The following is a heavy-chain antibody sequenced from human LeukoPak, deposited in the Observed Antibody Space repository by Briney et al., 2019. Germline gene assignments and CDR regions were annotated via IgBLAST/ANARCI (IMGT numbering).Heavy chain of an antibody. D-gene: IGHD6-6*01. CDR1: GFTFSRYW. CDR2: IKHDGSEK. V-gene: IGHV3-7*01. Sequence: GGSLRLSCAASGFTFSRYWMSWVRQAPGKGLEWVANIKHDGSEKDYVDSAKGRFTISRDNAKNSLYLQMNSLTAEDTAVYYCARESFAARWDWGQGTLVTVSS. CDR3: ARESFAARWD. J-gene: IGHJ4*02.